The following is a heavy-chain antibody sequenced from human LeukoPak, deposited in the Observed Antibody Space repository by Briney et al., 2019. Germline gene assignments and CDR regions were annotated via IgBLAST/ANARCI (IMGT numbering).Heavy chain of an antibody. V-gene: IGHV3-48*03. D-gene: IGHD3-10*02. CDR3: AELGITMIGGV. J-gene: IGHJ6*04. Sequence: GGSLRLSCAASGFTFSSYEMIWVRQAPGKGREGVSYISSSVSTIYYADSVKGRFTISRDNAKNSLYLQMNSLRAEDTAVYYCAELGITMIGGVWGKGTTVTISS. CDR1: GFTFSSYE. CDR2: ISSSVSTI.